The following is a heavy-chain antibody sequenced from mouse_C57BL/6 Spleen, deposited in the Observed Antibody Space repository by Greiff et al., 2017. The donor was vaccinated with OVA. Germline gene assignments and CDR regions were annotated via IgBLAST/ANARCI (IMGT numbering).Heavy chain of an antibody. Sequence: EVQLQQSGPELVKPGASVKISCKASGYTFTDYYMNWVKQSHGKSLEWIGDINPNNGGTSYNQKFKGKATLTVDKSSSTAYMELRSLTSEDSAGYYCARRDYGSSIWYFDVWGTGTTVTVSS. CDR1: GYTFTDYY. CDR2: INPNNGGT. D-gene: IGHD1-1*01. J-gene: IGHJ1*03. V-gene: IGHV1-26*01. CDR3: ARRDYGSSIWYFDV.